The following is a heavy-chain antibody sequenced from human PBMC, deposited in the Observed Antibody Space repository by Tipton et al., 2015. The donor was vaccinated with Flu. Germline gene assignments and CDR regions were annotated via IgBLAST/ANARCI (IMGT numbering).Heavy chain of an antibody. CDR2: INHGGRT. CDR1: GGSFSGYY. Sequence: TLSLTCAVYGGSFSGYYWSWIRQPPGKGLEWIGEINHGGRTNYNPSLKSRVTVSVDTSKNQFSLKVTSVTAADTAVYFCARRTFSNNVSEPKNWFDFWGQGTLVTVSS. D-gene: IGHD4-11*01. J-gene: IGHJ5*01. CDR3: ARRTFSNNVSEPKNWFDF. V-gene: IGHV4-34*01.